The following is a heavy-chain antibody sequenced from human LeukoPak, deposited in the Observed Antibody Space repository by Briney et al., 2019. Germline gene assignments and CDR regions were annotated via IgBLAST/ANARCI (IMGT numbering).Heavy chain of an antibody. CDR2: ISNNGCST. CDR3: AREVYYDSSGYYYDY. CDR1: GFTFSSYA. Sequence: GGSLRLSCAASGFTFSSYAMHWVRQAPGKGLEYVSAISNNGCSTYYANSVKGRFTISRDNSKNTLYLQMGSLRAEDMAVYYCAREVYYDSSGYYYDYWGQGTLVTVSS. V-gene: IGHV3-64*01. D-gene: IGHD3-22*01. J-gene: IGHJ4*02.